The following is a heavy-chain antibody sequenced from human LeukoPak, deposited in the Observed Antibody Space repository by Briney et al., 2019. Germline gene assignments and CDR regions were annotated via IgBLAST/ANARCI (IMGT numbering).Heavy chain of an antibody. CDR3: ARGPHSSGYLT. CDR1: GGTFSSYA. D-gene: IGHD3-22*01. J-gene: IGHJ5*02. Sequence: SVKVSCKASGGTFSSYAISWVRQAPGQGLEWMGRIIPILSIANYAQKFQGRVTITADKSTSTAYMELSSLRSEDTAVYYCARGPHSSGYLTWGQGTLVTVSS. CDR2: IIPILSIA. V-gene: IGHV1-69*04.